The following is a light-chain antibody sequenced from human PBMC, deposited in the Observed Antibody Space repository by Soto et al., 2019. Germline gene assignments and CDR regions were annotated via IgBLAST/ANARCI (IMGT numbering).Light chain of an antibody. Sequence: QLVLTQPPSASASLGASVKLTCTLSSGHSSYAIAWHQKQPDKGPRYLMELNNDGSHTKGGGVPDRFSGSSSGAERFLIISSLQSEDEADYYCQTWGTGFQVFGGGTKLTVL. J-gene: IGLJ2*01. CDR1: SGHSSYA. CDR2: LNNDGSH. CDR3: QTWGTGFQV. V-gene: IGLV4-69*01.